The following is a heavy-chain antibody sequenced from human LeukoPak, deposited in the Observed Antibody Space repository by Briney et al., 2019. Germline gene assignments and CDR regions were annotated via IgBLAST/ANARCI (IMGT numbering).Heavy chain of an antibody. V-gene: IGHV4-39*01. CDR3: AKSGGYGLIDY. CDR1: GGSISSTTYY. CDR2: IYYRGST. D-gene: IGHD1-26*01. J-gene: IGHJ4*02. Sequence: SETLSLTCTVSGGSISSTTYYWGWIRQPPGKGLEWIGNIYYRGSTYYNPSLKSRVTISVDTSKNQFSLKLSSVTAADTAMYYCAKSGGYGLIDYWGQGTLVTVSS.